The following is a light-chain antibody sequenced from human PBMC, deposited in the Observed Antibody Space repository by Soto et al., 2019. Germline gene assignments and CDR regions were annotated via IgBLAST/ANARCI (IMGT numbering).Light chain of an antibody. J-gene: IGKJ2*01. CDR1: QSVSSK. Sequence: EIVMTQSPATLSVSPGERATLSCRASQSVSSKLAWYQQKPGQAPRLLIYGASTRATGIPARFSGSGSGTKFTLTISSLQSEDFAVYYCQQYNKWYTFGQGTKLEIK. CDR2: GAS. V-gene: IGKV3-15*01. CDR3: QQYNKWYT.